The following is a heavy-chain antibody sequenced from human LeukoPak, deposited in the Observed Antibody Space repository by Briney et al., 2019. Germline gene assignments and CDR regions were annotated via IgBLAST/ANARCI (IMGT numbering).Heavy chain of an antibody. CDR1: GGSISSYY. D-gene: IGHD3-10*01. Sequence: PSETLSLTCTVSGGSISSYYWSWIRQPAGKGLEWIGRIYTSGSTNYNPSLKSRVTMSVDTSKNQFSLKLSSVTAADTAVYYCARDAGMVRGVIILDYYYYYMDVWGKGTTVTISS. CDR2: IYTSGST. CDR3: ARDAGMVRGVIILDYYYYYMDV. V-gene: IGHV4-4*07. J-gene: IGHJ6*03.